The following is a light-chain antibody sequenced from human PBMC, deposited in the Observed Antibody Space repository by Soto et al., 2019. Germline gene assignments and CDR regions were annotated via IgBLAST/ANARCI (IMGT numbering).Light chain of an antibody. J-gene: IGKJ1*01. CDR1: QSISSW. CDR2: KAS. V-gene: IGKV1-5*03. Sequence: DIQMTQSPSTLSASVGDRVTITCRASQSISSWLAWYQQKPGKAPKLLIYKASTLKSGVPSRFSGSGSGTEFTLTVSSLQPEDFATYYCQQYYSYPPWTFGQGTKVDIK. CDR3: QQYYSYPPWT.